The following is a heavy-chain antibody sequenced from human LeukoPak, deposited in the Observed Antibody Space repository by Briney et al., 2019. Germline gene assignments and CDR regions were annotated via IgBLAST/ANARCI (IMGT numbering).Heavy chain of an antibody. CDR2: ISSSGSPI. Sequence: GSLRLSCEASGFTFGTFWMSWVRQAPGKGLEWVSYISSSGSPIYYADSVKGRFTISRDNAKNSLYLQMNSLRAEDTAVYYCARGGYIEMATVFDYWGQGTLVTVSS. CDR3: ARGGYIEMATVFDY. V-gene: IGHV3-48*04. D-gene: IGHD5-24*01. CDR1: GFTFGTFW. J-gene: IGHJ4*02.